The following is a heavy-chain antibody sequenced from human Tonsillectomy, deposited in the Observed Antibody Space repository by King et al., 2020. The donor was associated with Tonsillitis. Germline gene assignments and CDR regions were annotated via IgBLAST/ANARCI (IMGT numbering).Heavy chain of an antibody. V-gene: IGHV4-34*01. D-gene: IGHD3-3*01. CDR3: ARAPYYDFWSGYYRGNWFDP. J-gene: IGHJ5*02. Sequence: VQLQQWGAGLLKPSETLSLTCAVYGGSFSGYYWSWIRQPPGKGLEWIGEINHSGSTNYSPSLKSRVTISVDTSKNQFSLKLSSVTAADTAVYYCARAPYYDFWSGYYRGNWFDPWGQGTLVTVSS. CDR1: GGSFSGYY. CDR2: INHSGST.